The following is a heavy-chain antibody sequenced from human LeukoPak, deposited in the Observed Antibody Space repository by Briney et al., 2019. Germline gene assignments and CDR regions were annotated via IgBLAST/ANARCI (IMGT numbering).Heavy chain of an antibody. CDR1: GFTFSSYW. CDR2: ISTDGSYK. V-gene: IGHV3-30*03. D-gene: IGHD3-16*01. Sequence: PGGSLRLSCAASGFTFSSYWMHWVRQAPGKGLEWVAAISTDGSYKYHGDSVKGRFTISRDNPMNTLYLQTNGLRPDDTAVYYCARSLIPGRWYFDLWGRGTLVTASS. CDR3: ARSLIPGRWYFDL. J-gene: IGHJ2*01.